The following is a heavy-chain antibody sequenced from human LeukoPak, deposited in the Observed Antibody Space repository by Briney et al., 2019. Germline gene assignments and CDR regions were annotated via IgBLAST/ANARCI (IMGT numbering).Heavy chain of an antibody. Sequence: SETLSLTCTVSGGSISSNNYYWGWVRQPPGKGLEWIGSIYYSGSTYYNPSLKRRVTISLDTSKNLFSLRLSSVTAADTAVYYCATHVRGTGTTRWFDPWGQGTLVTVSS. V-gene: IGHV4-39*01. D-gene: IGHD1-14*01. CDR1: GGSISSNNYY. J-gene: IGHJ5*02. CDR2: IYYSGST. CDR3: ATHVRGTGTTRWFDP.